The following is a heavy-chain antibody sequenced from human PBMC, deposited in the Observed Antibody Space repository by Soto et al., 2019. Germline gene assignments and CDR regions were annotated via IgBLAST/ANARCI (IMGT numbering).Heavy chain of an antibody. V-gene: IGHV3-11*05. CDR1: GFTFSDYY. CDR2: ISSSSTYT. J-gene: IGHJ6*02. Sequence: GGSLRLSCAASGFTFSDYYMSWIRQAPGKGLEWVSYISSSSTYTSYADSVKGRFTISRDNAKNSLYLQMNSLRAEDTAVYYCARGEGSGSYYTWTNYYYYGMDVWGQGTTVTVSS. CDR3: ARGEGSGSYYTWTNYYYYGMDV. D-gene: IGHD3-10*01.